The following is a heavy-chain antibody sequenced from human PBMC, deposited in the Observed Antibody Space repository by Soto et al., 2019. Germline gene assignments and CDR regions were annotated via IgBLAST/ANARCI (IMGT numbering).Heavy chain of an antibody. CDR2: IYPGDSDT. CDR1: GYSFTSYW. J-gene: IGHJ6*02. V-gene: IGHV5-51*01. Sequence: PGESLKISCKGSGYSFTSYWIGWVRQMPGKGLEWMGIIYPGDSDTRYSPSFQGQVTISADKSISTAYLQWSSLKASDTAMYYCARHYYGSGSYYPYYYYYAMAVWGQGTPVTVSS. D-gene: IGHD3-10*01. CDR3: ARHYYGSGSYYPYYYYYAMAV.